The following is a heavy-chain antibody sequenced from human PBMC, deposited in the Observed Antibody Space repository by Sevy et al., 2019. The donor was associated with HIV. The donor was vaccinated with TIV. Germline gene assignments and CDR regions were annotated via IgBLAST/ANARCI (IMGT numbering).Heavy chain of an antibody. Sequence: GGSLRLSCAASGFTFSSYAMNCVRPAPGKGLQWVSGFSTGGGSTHYADSVKGRVTMSRDSSKNTLYLQMNSLRAEDTAVYYCAKGGSANGVSFDTWGQGTLVTVSS. V-gene: IGHV3-23*01. J-gene: IGHJ4*02. D-gene: IGHD7-27*01. CDR1: GFTFSSYA. CDR3: AKGGSANGVSFDT. CDR2: FSTGGGST.